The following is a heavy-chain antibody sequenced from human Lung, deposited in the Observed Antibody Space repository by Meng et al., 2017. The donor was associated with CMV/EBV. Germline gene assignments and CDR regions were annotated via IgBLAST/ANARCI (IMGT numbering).Heavy chain of an antibody. Sequence: QAQLVQSGVEVKKPGTSVKLSCKTSGYTFNDYWIHWVRQAPGQGLEWMGRIKPSTGDTNYARKFRGRLTVTRDTPISTVYMEVNSLTSDDTAVYYCTREGFDYWGQGALVTVSS. CDR2: IKPSTGDT. J-gene: IGHJ4*02. CDR3: TREGFDY. CDR1: GYTFNDYW. V-gene: IGHV1-2*06.